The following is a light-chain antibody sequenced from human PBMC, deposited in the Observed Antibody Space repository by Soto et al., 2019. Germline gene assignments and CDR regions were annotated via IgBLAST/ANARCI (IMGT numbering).Light chain of an antibody. CDR3: QQYGSSPPRT. J-gene: IGKJ5*01. V-gene: IGKV3-20*01. CDR1: QSVSSSY. CDR2: GAS. Sequence: EIVLTQSPGTLSLSPGERATLSCRASQSVSSSYLSWYQQKPGQAPRLLIYGASSRVTGIPDRFSGSGAATNFFLTTSRREPEDFAVYYCQQYGSSPPRTFGQGTRLEIK.